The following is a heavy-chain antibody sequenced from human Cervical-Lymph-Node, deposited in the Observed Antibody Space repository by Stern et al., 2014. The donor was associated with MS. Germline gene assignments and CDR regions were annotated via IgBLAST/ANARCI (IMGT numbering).Heavy chain of an antibody. Sequence: VQLVESGAEVKKPGESLKISCKGSGYSFTNYWIGWVRQMPGQGLEWMGVIYPGDSDTRYSPSFQGQVTISADKSISTAYLQWSSLKASDTAMYYCATAPPRGYSYGNFDSWGQGTLVTVSS. V-gene: IGHV5-51*03. J-gene: IGHJ4*02. CDR3: ATAPPRGYSYGNFDS. CDR2: IYPGDSDT. CDR1: GYSFTNYW. D-gene: IGHD5-18*01.